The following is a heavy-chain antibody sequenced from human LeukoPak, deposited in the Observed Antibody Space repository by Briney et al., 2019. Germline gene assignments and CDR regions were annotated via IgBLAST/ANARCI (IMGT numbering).Heavy chain of an antibody. D-gene: IGHD2-2*01. J-gene: IGHJ6*04. CDR1: GGTFSSYA. Sequence: SVKVSCKASGGTFSSYAISWVRQAPAQGLEWMGGIIPIFGKANYAQKFQGRVTITADKSTSTAYMELSSLRSDDTAVYYCARERKARYCSGTSCYGHYYGMDVWGKGTTVTVSS. CDR2: IIPIFGKA. CDR3: ARERKARYCSGTSCYGHYYGMDV. V-gene: IGHV1-69*06.